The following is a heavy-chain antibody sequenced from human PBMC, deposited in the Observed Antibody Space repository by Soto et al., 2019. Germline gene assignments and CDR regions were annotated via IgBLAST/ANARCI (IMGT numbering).Heavy chain of an antibody. Sequence: ASVKVSCKASGYTFTSYDINWVRQATGQGLEWMGWMNPNNGNTEYAQKFQGRVTITRDTSASTAYMELSSLRSEDTAVYYCARLIAAAEGYYYGMDVWGQGTTVTVSS. J-gene: IGHJ6*02. CDR1: GYTFTSYD. D-gene: IGHD6-13*01. V-gene: IGHV1-8*01. CDR2: MNPNNGNT. CDR3: ARLIAAAEGYYYGMDV.